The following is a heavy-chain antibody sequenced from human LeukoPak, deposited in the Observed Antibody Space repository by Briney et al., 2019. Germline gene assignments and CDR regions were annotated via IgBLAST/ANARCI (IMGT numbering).Heavy chain of an antibody. J-gene: IGHJ3*02. D-gene: IGHD2-8*01. CDR3: ARENGDAFDI. CDR2: INHSGST. V-gene: IGHV4-34*01. Sequence: SETLSLTCAVYGGSFSGYYWSWIRQPPGKGLEWIGEINHSGSTNYNPSLKSRVTISVDTSKNQFSLKLSSVTAADTAVYYCARENGDAFDIWGQGTMVTVSS. CDR1: GGSFSGYY.